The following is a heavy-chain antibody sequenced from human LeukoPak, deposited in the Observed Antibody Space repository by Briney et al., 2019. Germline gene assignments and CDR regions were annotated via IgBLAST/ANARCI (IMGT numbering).Heavy chain of an antibody. D-gene: IGHD2-2*01. CDR3: ARYAPPTTYYFDY. CDR1: GASVRSYY. Sequence: SETLSLICTVSGASVRSYYWSWIRQPPGKGLEWIGSIYYTGSTSYNPSLKSRVTISLDTSRNQFSLRLNSVTAADTAVYYCARYAPPTTYYFDYWGQGTLVTVSS. J-gene: IGHJ4*02. V-gene: IGHV4-59*02. CDR2: IYYTGST.